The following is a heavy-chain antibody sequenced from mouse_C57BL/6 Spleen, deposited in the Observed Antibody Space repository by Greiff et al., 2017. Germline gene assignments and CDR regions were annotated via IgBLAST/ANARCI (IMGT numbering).Heavy chain of an antibody. CDR2: ISSGSSTI. D-gene: IGHD2-3*01. CDR1: GFTFSDYG. J-gene: IGHJ4*01. CDR3: ARGAYDGYPSGY. V-gene: IGHV5-17*01. Sequence: VQLKESGGGLVKPGGSLKLSCAASGFTFSDYGMHWVRQAPEKGLEWVAYISSGSSTIYYADTVTGRFTISRDNAKNTLFLQMTSLRSEDTAMYYCARGAYDGYPSGYWGQGTSVTVSS.